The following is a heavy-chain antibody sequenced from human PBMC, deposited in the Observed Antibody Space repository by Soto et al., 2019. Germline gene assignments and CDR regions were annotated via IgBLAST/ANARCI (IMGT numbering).Heavy chain of an antibody. CDR2: IYYSGST. CDR1: GGSISSSSYY. Sequence: SETLSLTCTVSGGSISSSSYYWGWFRQPPGKGLEWIGSIYYSGSTYYNPSLKSRVTISVDTSKNQFSLKLSSVTAADTAVYYCARPMYSGSYYVAFDIWGQGTMVTVSS. D-gene: IGHD1-26*01. CDR3: ARPMYSGSYYVAFDI. V-gene: IGHV4-39*01. J-gene: IGHJ3*02.